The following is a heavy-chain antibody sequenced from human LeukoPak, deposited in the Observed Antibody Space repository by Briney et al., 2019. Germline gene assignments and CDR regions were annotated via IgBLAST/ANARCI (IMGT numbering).Heavy chain of an antibody. CDR3: ARGSQLQAYYYDSSGYSSDY. CDR1: GGSFSGYY. J-gene: IGHJ4*02. CDR2: IYYSGST. V-gene: IGHV4-30-4*08. Sequence: LSLTCAVYGGSFSGYYWSWIRQPPGKGLEWIGYIYYSGSTYYNPSLKSRVTISVDTSKNQFSLKLSSVTAADTAVYYCARGSQLQAYYYDSSGYSSDYWGQGTLVTVSS. D-gene: IGHD3-22*01.